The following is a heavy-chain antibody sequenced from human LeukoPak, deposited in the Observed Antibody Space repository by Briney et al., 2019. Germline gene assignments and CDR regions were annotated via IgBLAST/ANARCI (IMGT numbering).Heavy chain of an antibody. CDR3: ARPRDTATLWGWYFDL. V-gene: IGHV3-30*03. Sequence: GGSLRLSCAASGFTFSSYGMHWVRQAPGKGLEWVAVISYDGSNKYYADSVKGRFTISRDNSKNTLYLQMNSLRAEDTAVYYCARPRDTATLWGWYFDLWGRGTLVTVSS. J-gene: IGHJ2*01. D-gene: IGHD5-18*01. CDR1: GFTFSSYG. CDR2: ISYDGSNK.